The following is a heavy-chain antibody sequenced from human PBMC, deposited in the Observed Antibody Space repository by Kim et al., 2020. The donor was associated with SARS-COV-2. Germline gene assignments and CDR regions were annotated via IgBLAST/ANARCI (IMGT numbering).Heavy chain of an antibody. J-gene: IGHJ3*02. Sequence: GGSLRLSCAASGFTFSSYAMHWVRQAPGKGLEWVASISDDGRKKDYADSVRGRFSVSRDDSENTLDLQMSGLRPDDTAVYFRAKDMDYDSSGIDMWGQGTMVTVSS. V-gene: IGHV3-30-3*02. D-gene: IGHD3-22*01. CDR2: ISDDGRKK. CDR1: GFTFSSYA. CDR3: AKDMDYDSSGIDM.